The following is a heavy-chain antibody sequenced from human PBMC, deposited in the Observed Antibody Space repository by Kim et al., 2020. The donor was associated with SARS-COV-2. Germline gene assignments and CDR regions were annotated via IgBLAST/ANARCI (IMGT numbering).Heavy chain of an antibody. CDR2: ISAYNGNT. CDR3: ARDVVGATKESPFDY. CDR1: GYTFTSYG. D-gene: IGHD1-26*01. Sequence: ASVKVSCKASGYTFTSYGISWVRQAPGQGLEWMGWISAYNGNTNYAQKLQGRVTMTTDTSTSTAYMELRSLRSDDTAVYYCARDVVGATKESPFDYWGQGTLVTVSS. V-gene: IGHV1-18*01. J-gene: IGHJ4*02.